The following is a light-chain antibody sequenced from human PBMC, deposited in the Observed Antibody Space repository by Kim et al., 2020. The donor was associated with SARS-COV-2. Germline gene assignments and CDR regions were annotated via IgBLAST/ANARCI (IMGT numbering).Light chain of an antibody. Sequence: EVVLTQSPGTLSLSPGERATLSCRASQSVSGNYLGWYQQKRGQAPRLLIYSASTRATGLPDRFSGSGSGTYFTLTISRLAAEVFAVYYCQQLAESPRTFGQGTKLDIK. J-gene: IGKJ1*01. V-gene: IGKV3-20*01. CDR3: QQLAESPRT. CDR1: QSVSGNY. CDR2: SAS.